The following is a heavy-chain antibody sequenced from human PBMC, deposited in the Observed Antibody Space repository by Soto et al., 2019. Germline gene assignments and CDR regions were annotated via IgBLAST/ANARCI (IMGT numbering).Heavy chain of an antibody. D-gene: IGHD3-10*01. CDR1: GGSISSYY. Sequence: SETLSLTCTVSGGSISSYYWSWIRQPPGKGLEWIGYIYYSGRTNYNPSLKSRVTISVDTSKNQFSLKLSSVTAADTAVYYCARVWGGAFDIWGQGTMVT. V-gene: IGHV4-59*01. CDR3: ARVWGGAFDI. J-gene: IGHJ3*02. CDR2: IYYSGRT.